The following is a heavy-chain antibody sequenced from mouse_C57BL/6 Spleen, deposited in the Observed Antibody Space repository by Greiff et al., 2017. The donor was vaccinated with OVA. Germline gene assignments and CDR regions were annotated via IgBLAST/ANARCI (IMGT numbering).Heavy chain of an antibody. CDR2: INPNNGGT. D-gene: IGHD1-1*01. J-gene: IGHJ2*01. CDR3: ARGDTTVVAHFDY. CDR1: GYTFTDYN. Sequence: EVQVVESGPELVKPGASVKMSCKASGYTFTDYNMHWVKQSHGKSLEWIGYINPNNGGTSYNQKFKGKATLTVNKSSSTAYMELRSLTSEDSAVYYCARGDTTVVAHFDYWGQGTTLTVSS. V-gene: IGHV1-22*01.